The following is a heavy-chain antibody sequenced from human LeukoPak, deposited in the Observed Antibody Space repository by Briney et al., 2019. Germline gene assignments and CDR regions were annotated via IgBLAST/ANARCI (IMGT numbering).Heavy chain of an antibody. V-gene: IGHV1-69*05. CDR3: ARAPYGYNNQYYFDY. CDR1: GGTFSSYA. D-gene: IGHD5-24*01. CDR2: IIPIFGTA. J-gene: IGHJ4*02. Sequence: GSSVKVSCKASGGTFSSYAISWVRQAPGQGLEWMGRIIPIFGTANYAQKFQGRVTITTDESTSTAYMELSGLRSEDTAVYYCARAPYGYNNQYYFDYWGQGTLVTVSS.